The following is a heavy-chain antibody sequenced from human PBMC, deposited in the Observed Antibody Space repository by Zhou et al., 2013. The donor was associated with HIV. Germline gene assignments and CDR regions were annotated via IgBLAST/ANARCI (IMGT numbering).Heavy chain of an antibody. V-gene: IGHV1-24*01. D-gene: IGHD3-3*01. J-gene: IGHJ2*01. Sequence: QVHLVQSATEVEKPGASVKVSCKISGYPVSELCIDWVRQAPGKGLEWMGAFDLREFNADTDALYGRVTMSEDTSTDTAYMELRGLRSEDSAVYFCATDPRGSHASFGVTSPYLWGRGTLVTVSS. CDR1: GYPVSELC. CDR3: ATDPRGSHASFGVTSPYL. CDR2: FDLREF.